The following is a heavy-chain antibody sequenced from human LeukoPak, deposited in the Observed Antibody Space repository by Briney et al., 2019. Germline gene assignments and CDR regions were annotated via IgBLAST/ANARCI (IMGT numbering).Heavy chain of an antibody. Sequence: GGSLRLSCAASGFTFSSCGMHWVRQAPGKGLEWVAFIRYDGSNKYYADSVKGRFTISRDNSKNTLYLQMNSLRAEDTAVYYCAKERDTAMVTIDYWGQGTLVTVSS. CDR3: AKERDTAMVTIDY. CDR2: IRYDGSNK. V-gene: IGHV3-30*02. J-gene: IGHJ4*02. CDR1: GFTFSSCG. D-gene: IGHD5-18*01.